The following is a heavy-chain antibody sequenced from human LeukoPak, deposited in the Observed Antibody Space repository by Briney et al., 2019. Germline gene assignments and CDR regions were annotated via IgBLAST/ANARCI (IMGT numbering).Heavy chain of an antibody. CDR3: ARRGGSGSYYIDY. CDR2: IYHSGST. Sequence: SETLSLTCSVSGGSISSSSYYWGWIRQPPGQGLEWIGSIYHSGSTYYNPSLKSRVTISVDTSKNQFSLKLNSVTAADTAVYYCARRGGSGSYYIDYWGQGTLVTVSS. J-gene: IGHJ4*02. D-gene: IGHD3-10*01. V-gene: IGHV4-39*01. CDR1: GGSISSSSYY.